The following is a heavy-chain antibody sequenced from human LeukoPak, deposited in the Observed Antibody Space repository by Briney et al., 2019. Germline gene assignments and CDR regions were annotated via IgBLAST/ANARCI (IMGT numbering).Heavy chain of an antibody. CDR2: INPTGTGT. CDR1: GYTFTNYY. CDR3: AREESGGYFDY. V-gene: IGHV1-46*01. J-gene: IGHJ4*02. Sequence: ASVKASSKASGYTFTNYYMHWVRQAPGQGLEWMGLINPTGTGTNYAQKFRGRVTLTRDTSTTTVYMELSSLRSEDSAVYYCAREESGGYFDYWGQGTLVTVSS. D-gene: IGHD2-8*02.